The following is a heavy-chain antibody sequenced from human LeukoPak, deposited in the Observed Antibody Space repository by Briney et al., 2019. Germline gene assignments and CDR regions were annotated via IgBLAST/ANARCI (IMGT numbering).Heavy chain of an antibody. D-gene: IGHD3-22*01. CDR1: GGSFSGYY. CDR2: INHSGST. CDR3: ARGRLYYYDSSGYYVKSRALYYFDY. J-gene: IGHJ4*02. Sequence: PSETLSLTCAVYGGSFSGYYWSWIRQPPGKGLEWIGEINHSGSTNYNPSLKSRVTISVDTSKSQFSLKLSSVTAADTAVYYCARGRLYYYDSSGYYVKSRALYYFDYWGQGTLVTVSS. V-gene: IGHV4-34*01.